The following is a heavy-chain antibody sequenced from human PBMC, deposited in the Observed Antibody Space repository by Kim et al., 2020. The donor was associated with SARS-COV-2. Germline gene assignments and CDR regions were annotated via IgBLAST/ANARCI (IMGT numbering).Heavy chain of an antibody. CDR3: ARRDSTYGGNSDY. V-gene: IGHV5-51*01. D-gene: IGHD4-17*01. J-gene: IGHJ4*02. Sequence: RDSPAFQGQVTISADKSISTAYLQWSSLKASDTAMYYCARRDSTYGGNSDYWGQGTLVTVSS.